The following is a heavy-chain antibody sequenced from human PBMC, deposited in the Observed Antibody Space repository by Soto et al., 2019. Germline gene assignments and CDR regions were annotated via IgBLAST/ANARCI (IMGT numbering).Heavy chain of an antibody. Sequence: QVQLVQSGAEVKKPGASVKVSCKASGYTFTSYDINWVRQATGQGLEWMGWMNPNSGNTGYAQKFQGRVTMTRNTSISTAYMELSSLRSEDTAVYYCAGKRPRSGWQRGNWFDPWGQGTLVTVSS. CDR3: AGKRPRSGWQRGNWFDP. D-gene: IGHD6-19*01. CDR2: MNPNSGNT. J-gene: IGHJ5*02. CDR1: GYTFTSYD. V-gene: IGHV1-8*01.